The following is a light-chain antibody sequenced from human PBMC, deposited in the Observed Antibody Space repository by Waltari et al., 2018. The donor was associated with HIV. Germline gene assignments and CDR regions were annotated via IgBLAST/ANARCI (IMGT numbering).Light chain of an antibody. Sequence: SFGLTQPPSVSVAPGQTARITCGGSNIGSNNVHWYQQKPGQAPVTVVSDGGDRPSGIPERFSGSNSWNTATLIITRVEAGDEADYYCQMWDTSTDQHVIFGGGTKLTVL. V-gene: IGLV3-21*02. CDR1: NIGSNN. J-gene: IGLJ2*01. CDR3: QMWDTSTDQHVI. CDR2: DGG.